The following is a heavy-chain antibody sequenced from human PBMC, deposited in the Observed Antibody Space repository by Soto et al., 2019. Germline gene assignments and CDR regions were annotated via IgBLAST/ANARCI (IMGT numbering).Heavy chain of an antibody. CDR1: GLTFRSYW. CDR3: VRDMQLLRLDS. CDR2: INTDGSVA. D-gene: IGHD2-2*01. V-gene: IGHV3-74*03. J-gene: IGHJ4*02. Sequence: EVQLVESGGGLVQPGESLRLSCAASGLTFRSYWMHWVRQAPGKGLVWVSRINTDGSVAMYVDSVKGRFTISRDNAKNTLYLHMNSLRAEGTAVYYCVRDMQLLRLDSWGQGTLVTVSS.